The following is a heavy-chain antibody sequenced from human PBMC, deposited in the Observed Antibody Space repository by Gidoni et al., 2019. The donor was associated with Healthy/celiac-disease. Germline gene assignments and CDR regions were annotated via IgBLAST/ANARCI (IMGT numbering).Heavy chain of an antibody. Sequence: QVQLQQWGAGLLKPSETLSLTCAVYGGSFSGYYWNFIRQPPGKGLEWIGDINHSGSTNYTPSLKSRVTISVDTSKNQFSLRLSSVTAADTALYYCARGGRPVPAADWFDPWGQGTLVTVSS. D-gene: IGHD2-2*01. V-gene: IGHV4-34*01. CDR3: ARGGRPVPAADWFDP. J-gene: IGHJ5*02. CDR1: GGSFSGYY. CDR2: INHSGST.